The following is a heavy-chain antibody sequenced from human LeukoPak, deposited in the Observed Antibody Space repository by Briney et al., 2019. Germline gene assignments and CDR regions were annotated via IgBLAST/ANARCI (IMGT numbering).Heavy chain of an antibody. Sequence: GGSLRLSCAASGFTFSSYAMSWARQAPGKGLEWVSSISSSSSYIYYADSVKGRFTISRDNAKNSLYLQMNSLRAEDTAVYYCARDEVVPAAMLDYYYGMDVWGQGTTVTVSS. CDR2: ISSSSSYI. CDR3: ARDEVVPAAMLDYYYGMDV. CDR1: GFTFSSYA. J-gene: IGHJ6*02. V-gene: IGHV3-21*01. D-gene: IGHD2-2*01.